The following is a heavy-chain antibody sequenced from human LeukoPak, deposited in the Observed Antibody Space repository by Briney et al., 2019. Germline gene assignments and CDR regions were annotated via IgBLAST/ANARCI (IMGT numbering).Heavy chain of an antibody. J-gene: IGHJ4*02. Sequence: GSSVKVSCKASGGTFSSYAISWVRQAPGQGLECMGGIIPIFGTANYAQKFQGRVTITADKSTSTAYMELSSLRSEDTAVYYCATGVTPYDSSGYPDYWGQGTLVTVSS. V-gene: IGHV1-69*06. CDR3: ATGVTPYDSSGYPDY. CDR1: GGTFSSYA. D-gene: IGHD3-22*01. CDR2: IIPIFGTA.